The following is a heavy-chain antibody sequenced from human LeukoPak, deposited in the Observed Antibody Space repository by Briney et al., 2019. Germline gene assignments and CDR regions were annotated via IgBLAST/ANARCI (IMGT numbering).Heavy chain of an antibody. CDR3: ARDLLEWYFDY. CDR1: GLTVSSTY. J-gene: IGHJ4*02. Sequence: GGSLRLSCASSGLTVSSTYMSWVRQTPGKGLEWVSVIYSGGSTYYADSVKGRFTISRDNSKNTLYLQMNSLRAEDTAVYYCARDLLEWYFDYWGQGTLVTVSS. V-gene: IGHV3-66*01. CDR2: IYSGGST. D-gene: IGHD3-3*01.